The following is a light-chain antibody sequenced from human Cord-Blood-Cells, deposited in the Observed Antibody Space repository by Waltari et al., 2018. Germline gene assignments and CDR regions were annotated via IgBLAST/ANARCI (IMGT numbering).Light chain of an antibody. V-gene: IGLV2-23*01. CDR3: CSYAGSSTSV. Sequence: QSALTPTASVSGSPGQSITISCTGPSSDVGRYNLVFWYQQHPGKAPKLMIYEGSKRPSGVSNRFSGSKSGNTASLTISGLQAEDEADYYCCSYAGSSTSVFGGGTKLTVL. CDR1: SSDVGRYNL. J-gene: IGLJ2*01. CDR2: EGS.